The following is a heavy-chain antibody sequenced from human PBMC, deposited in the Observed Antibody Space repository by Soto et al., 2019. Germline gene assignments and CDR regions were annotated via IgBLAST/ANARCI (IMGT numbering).Heavy chain of an antibody. CDR2: IYHSGST. J-gene: IGHJ5*02. D-gene: IGHD3-10*02. Sequence: QLQLQESGPGLVKPSETLSLTCTVSGGSISSSSYYWGWIRQPPGKGLEWIGSIYHSGSTYYNPSLKSRVTISVDTSKNQFSLKLSSVTAADTAVYYCARHVRGFRNLGWFDPWGQGTLVTVSS. V-gene: IGHV4-39*01. CDR1: GGSISSSSYY. CDR3: ARHVRGFRNLGWFDP.